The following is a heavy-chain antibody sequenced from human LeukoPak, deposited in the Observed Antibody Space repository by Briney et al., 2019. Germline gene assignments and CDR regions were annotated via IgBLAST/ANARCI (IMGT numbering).Heavy chain of an antibody. CDR2: ISAYNGNT. D-gene: IGHD2-2*01. CDR3: ARGPKIVVVPAAKTLYYYYYYMDV. J-gene: IGHJ6*03. V-gene: IGHV1-18*01. CDR1: GYTFTSYG. Sequence: ASVKVSCKASGYTFTSYGISWVRQAPGQGLEWMGWISAYNGNTNYAQKLQGRVTMTTDTSTSTAYMELRSLRSDDTAVYYCARGPKIVVVPAAKTLYYYYYYMDVWGKGTTVTVSS.